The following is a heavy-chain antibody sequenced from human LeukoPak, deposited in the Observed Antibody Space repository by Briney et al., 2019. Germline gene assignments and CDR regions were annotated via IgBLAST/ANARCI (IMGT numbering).Heavy chain of an antibody. CDR3: AELGITMIGGV. D-gene: IGHD3-10*02. J-gene: IGHJ6*04. CDR2: ISGSGGNT. CDR1: GFTFSSYG. V-gene: IGHV3-23*01. Sequence: GGSLRLSCAASGFTFSSYGMSWDRQAPGKGLEWVSVISGSGGNTYYADSVKGRFTISRDNSKNTLFLQMNSLRAEDTAVYYCAELGITMIGGVWGKGTTVTISS.